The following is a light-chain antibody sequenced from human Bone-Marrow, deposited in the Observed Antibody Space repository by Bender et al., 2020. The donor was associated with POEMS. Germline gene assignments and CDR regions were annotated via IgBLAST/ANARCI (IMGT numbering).Light chain of an antibody. CDR1: SSDVGGYTY. V-gene: IGLV2-11*01. Sequence: QSALTQPRSVSGSPGQSVTISCTATSSDVGGYTYVSWYQQHPVKAPKLMIYDVSQRPSGVPARFSGSKSGTSASLAISDIQSEDEGDYYCSSWDDSLSGWVFGGGTKLTVL. CDR2: DVS. J-gene: IGLJ3*02. CDR3: SSWDDSLSGWV.